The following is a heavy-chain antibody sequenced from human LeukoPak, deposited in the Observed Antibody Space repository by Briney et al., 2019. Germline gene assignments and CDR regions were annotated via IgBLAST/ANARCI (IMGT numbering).Heavy chain of an antibody. D-gene: IGHD3-3*01. J-gene: IGHJ4*02. CDR2: ISAYNGNT. V-gene: IGHV1-18*04. CDR1: GYTFTGYY. CDR3: ARVKIFGVVIIDY. Sequence: GASVKVSCKPSGYTFTGYYLHWVRQAPGQGLEWMGWISAYNGNTNYAQKLQGRVTMTTDTSTSTAYMELRSLRSDDTAVYYCARVKIFGVVIIDYWGQGTLVTVSS.